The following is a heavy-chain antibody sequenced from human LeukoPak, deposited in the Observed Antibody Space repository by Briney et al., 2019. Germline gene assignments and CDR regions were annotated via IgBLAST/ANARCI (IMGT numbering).Heavy chain of an antibody. CDR2: ISYDGSNK. J-gene: IGHJ4*02. D-gene: IGHD3-22*01. CDR1: GFTFSSYA. V-gene: IGHV3-30-3*01. Sequence: GGSLRLSCAASGFTFSSYAMHWVRQASGKGLEWVAVISYDGSNKYYADSVKGRFTISRDNSKNTLYLQMNSLRAEDTAVYYCARTPDYYDSSGYFDYWGQGTLVTVSS. CDR3: ARTPDYYDSSGYFDY.